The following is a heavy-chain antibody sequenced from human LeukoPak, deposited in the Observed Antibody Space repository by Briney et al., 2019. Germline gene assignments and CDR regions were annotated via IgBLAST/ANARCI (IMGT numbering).Heavy chain of an antibody. CDR2: IYYSGST. V-gene: IGHV4-59*08. CDR3: ARQQQLATIDY. D-gene: IGHD6-13*01. J-gene: IGHJ4*02. Sequence: SETLSLTCTVSGGSISSYYWSWIRQPPGKGLEWIGYIYYSGSTNYNPSLKSRVTTSVDTSKNQFSLKLSSVTAADTAVYYCARQQQLATIDYWGQGTLVTVSS. CDR1: GGSISSYY.